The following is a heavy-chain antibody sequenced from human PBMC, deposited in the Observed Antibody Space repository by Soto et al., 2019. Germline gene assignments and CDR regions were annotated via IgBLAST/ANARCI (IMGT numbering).Heavy chain of an antibody. D-gene: IGHD1-1*01. CDR3: ARDIPGNDNWFDP. CDR1: GVSISSSSYY. J-gene: IGHJ5*02. CDR2: IYYSGST. V-gene: IGHV4-39*07. Sequence: SETLSLTCTVSGVSISSSSYYWGWIRQPPGKGLEWIGSIYYSGSTHYNPSLKSRVTISVDTSKNQFSLKLSSVTAADTAVYYCARDIPGNDNWFDPWGQGTLVTVSS.